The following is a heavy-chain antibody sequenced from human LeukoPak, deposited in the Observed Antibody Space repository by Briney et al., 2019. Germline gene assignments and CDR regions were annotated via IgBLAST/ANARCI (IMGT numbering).Heavy chain of an antibody. CDR1: GFTFSSHW. CDR2: IKQDGSEK. J-gene: IGHJ3*01. V-gene: IGHV3-7*01. Sequence: GGSLRLSCAASGFTFSSHWMTWVRQAPGKGLEWLGNIKQDGSEKYYAGSVRGRFTMSRDYAKNSLYLQLNSLRAEDTAVYFCTRVSVSDAFDLWGQGTMVTVSS. CDR3: TRVSVSDAFDL.